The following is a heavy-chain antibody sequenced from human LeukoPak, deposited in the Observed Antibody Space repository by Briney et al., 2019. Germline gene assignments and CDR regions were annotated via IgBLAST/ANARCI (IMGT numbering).Heavy chain of an antibody. CDR1: GFTFSSYA. J-gene: IGHJ4*02. D-gene: IGHD3-9*01. CDR3: AANPLYYDILTGTIFDY. CDR2: ISYDGSNK. Sequence: GRSLRLSCAASGFTFSSYAMHWVRQAPGKGLEWVAVISYDGSNKYYADSVKGRFTISRGNSKNTLYLQMNSLRAEDTAVYYCAANPLYYDILTGTIFDYWGQGTLVTVSS. V-gene: IGHV3-30*04.